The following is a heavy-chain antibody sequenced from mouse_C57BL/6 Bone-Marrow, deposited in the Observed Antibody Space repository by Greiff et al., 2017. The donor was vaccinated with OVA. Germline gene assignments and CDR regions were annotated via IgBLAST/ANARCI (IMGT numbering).Heavy chain of an antibody. CDR1: GYTFTTYP. V-gene: IGHV1-47*01. CDR3: ARAGYYGSSSWYFDV. Sequence: QVQLQQSGAELVKPGASVKMSCKASGYTFTTYPIEWMKQNHGKSLEWIGNFHPYNDDTKYNEKFKGKATLTVEKSSSTVYLELSRLTSDDSAVYYCARAGYYGSSSWYFDVWGTGTTVTVSS. D-gene: IGHD1-1*01. CDR2: FHPYNDDT. J-gene: IGHJ1*03.